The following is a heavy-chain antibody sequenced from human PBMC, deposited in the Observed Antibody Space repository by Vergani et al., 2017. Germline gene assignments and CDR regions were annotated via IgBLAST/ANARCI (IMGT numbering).Heavy chain of an antibody. J-gene: IGHJ5*02. D-gene: IGHD1-14*01. Sequence: QVQLVESGGGVVQPGRSLRLSCAASGFTFSDYYMSWIRQAPGKGLEWVSYISSSGSTIYYAVSVKGRFTISRDNAKNSLYLQMNSLRAEDTAVYYCARGRSDARLPLNWFDPWGQGTPVTVSS. CDR3: ARGRSDARLPLNWFDP. CDR1: GFTFSDYY. CDR2: ISSSGSTI. V-gene: IGHV3-11*04.